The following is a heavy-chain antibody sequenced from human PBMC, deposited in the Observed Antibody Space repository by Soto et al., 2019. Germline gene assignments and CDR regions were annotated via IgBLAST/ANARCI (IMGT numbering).Heavy chain of an antibody. Sequence: QLQLLEYGGDLVKPGGSLRLSCAASGFTVSGNDLSWIRQAPGKGLEWVSSISSSGRAIYYADSVKGRFTISRDNAKDSLYLQMSSLRGEDTAIYYCASHHTSGWLSVDSWGQGTLVTVSS. CDR2: ISSSGRAI. D-gene: IGHD6-19*01. CDR3: ASHHTSGWLSVDS. CDR1: GFTVSGND. V-gene: IGHV3-11*01. J-gene: IGHJ4*02.